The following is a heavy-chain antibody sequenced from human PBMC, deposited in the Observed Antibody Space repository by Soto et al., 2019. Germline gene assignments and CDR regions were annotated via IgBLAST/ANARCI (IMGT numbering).Heavy chain of an antibody. V-gene: IGHV3-23*01. Sequence: GGSLRLSCAASGFTFSSYAISWGRQAPGKGLEWVSAISGSGGSTYYADSVKGRFTISRDNSKNTLYLQMNSLRAEDTAVYYCAKDRIAARAPSDYWGQGTLVTVSS. J-gene: IGHJ4*02. CDR1: GFTFSSYA. D-gene: IGHD6-6*01. CDR2: ISGSGGST. CDR3: AKDRIAARAPSDY.